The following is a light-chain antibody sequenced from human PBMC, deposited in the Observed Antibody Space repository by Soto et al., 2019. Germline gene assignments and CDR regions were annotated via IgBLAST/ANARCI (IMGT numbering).Light chain of an antibody. CDR1: SSDVGAYNY. Sequence: QSVLTQPPSASGSPGQSVTISCTGTSSDVGAYNYVSWYQQHPGKAPKLIIYEVNKRPSGVPDRFSGSKSGNTASLTVSGLQAEDEADYFCSSYVGNNNLVFGGGTKVTVL. CDR3: SSYVGNNNLV. J-gene: IGLJ2*01. V-gene: IGLV2-8*01. CDR2: EVN.